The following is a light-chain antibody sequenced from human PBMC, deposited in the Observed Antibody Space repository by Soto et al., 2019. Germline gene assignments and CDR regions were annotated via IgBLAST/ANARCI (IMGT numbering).Light chain of an antibody. Sequence: DIQMTQSPSTLSASVGDRVTITCRASQSISSWLAWYQQKPGKAPKLLIYDASGLESGVPSRFSGSGSGTEFTLTISSLQPDDLATYYCQQYDTLWTFGQGTKV. CDR2: DAS. CDR3: QQYDTLWT. J-gene: IGKJ1*01. V-gene: IGKV1-5*01. CDR1: QSISSW.